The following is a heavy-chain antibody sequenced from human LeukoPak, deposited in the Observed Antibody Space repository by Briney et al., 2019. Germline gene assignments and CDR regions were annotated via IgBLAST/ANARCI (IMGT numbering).Heavy chain of an antibody. D-gene: IGHD2-15*01. V-gene: IGHV1-2*06. Sequence: GASVKVSCKASGYTFTSYGISWVRQAPGQGLEWMGRINPNSGGTNYAQKFQGRVTMTRDTSISTAYMELSRLRSDDTAVYYCARDSGLYCSGGSCSYNWFDPWGQGALVTVSS. J-gene: IGHJ5*02. CDR3: ARDSGLYCSGGSCSYNWFDP. CDR1: GYTFTSYG. CDR2: INPNSGGT.